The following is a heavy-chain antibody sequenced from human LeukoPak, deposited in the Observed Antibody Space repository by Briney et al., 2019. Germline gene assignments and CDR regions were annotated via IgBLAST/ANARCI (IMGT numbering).Heavy chain of an antibody. D-gene: IGHD3-22*01. CDR2: ISSSSSYI. Sequence: GGSLRLSCAASGFTISSYSMNWVRQAPGKGLEWVSSISSSSSYIYYADSVKGRFTISRDNAKNSLYLQMNSLRAEDTAVYYCARVGGANYYDSSGAFDYWGQGTLVTVSS. CDR1: GFTISSYS. V-gene: IGHV3-21*01. CDR3: ARVGGANYYDSSGAFDY. J-gene: IGHJ4*02.